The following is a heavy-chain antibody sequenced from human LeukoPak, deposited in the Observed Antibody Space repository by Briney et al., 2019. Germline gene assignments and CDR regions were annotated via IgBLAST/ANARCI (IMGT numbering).Heavy chain of an antibody. J-gene: IGHJ3*02. CDR2: ISSSSSYI. D-gene: IGHD2-15*01. Sequence: PGGSLGLSCAASGFTFSSYSMNWVPQAPGKGLEWVSSISSSSSYIYYADSVKGRFTISRDNAKNSLYLQMNSLRAEDTAVYYCARTYCSGGSCYYAFDIWGQGTMVTVSS. V-gene: IGHV3-21*01. CDR3: ARTYCSGGSCYYAFDI. CDR1: GFTFSSYS.